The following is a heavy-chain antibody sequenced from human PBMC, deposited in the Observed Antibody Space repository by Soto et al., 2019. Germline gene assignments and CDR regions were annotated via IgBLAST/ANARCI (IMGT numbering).Heavy chain of an antibody. Sequence: SETLSLTCAVYGGSFSGYYWSWIRQPPGKGLEWIGEINHSGSTNYNPSLKSRVTISVDTSKNQFSLKLSSVTAAGTAVYYCARAPTFYGGKSGDAFDIWGQGTMVTVSS. J-gene: IGHJ3*02. V-gene: IGHV4-34*01. CDR1: GGSFSGYY. CDR3: ARAPTFYGGKSGDAFDI. CDR2: INHSGST. D-gene: IGHD4-17*01.